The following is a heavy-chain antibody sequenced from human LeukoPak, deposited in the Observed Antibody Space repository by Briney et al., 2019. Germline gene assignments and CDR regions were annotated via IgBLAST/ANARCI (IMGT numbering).Heavy chain of an antibody. CDR3: ASRQDAFDI. Sequence: SETLSLTCTVSGGSISSSSYYWGWIRQPPGKGLEWIGNVSSSGSTYYNPSLKSRVTISVDTSKNQFSLKMKSVIAADTAVYYCASRQDAFDIWGQGTMVTVSS. CDR1: GGSISSSSYY. CDR2: VSSSGST. J-gene: IGHJ3*02. V-gene: IGHV4-39*01.